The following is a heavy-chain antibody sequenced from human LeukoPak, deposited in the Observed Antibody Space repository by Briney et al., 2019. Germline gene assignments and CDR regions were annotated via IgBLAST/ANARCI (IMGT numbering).Heavy chain of an antibody. D-gene: IGHD5-24*01. Sequence: SETLSLTCTVSGGSISSYYWSWIRQPPGKGLEWIGYIYYSGTTKHNPSLESRVTISVDTSKNQFSLNLSSVTAADTAVYYCTRLRDDGYNDYWGQGALVTVSS. CDR2: IYYSGTT. CDR3: TRLRDDGYNDY. CDR1: GGSISSYY. V-gene: IGHV4-59*08. J-gene: IGHJ4*02.